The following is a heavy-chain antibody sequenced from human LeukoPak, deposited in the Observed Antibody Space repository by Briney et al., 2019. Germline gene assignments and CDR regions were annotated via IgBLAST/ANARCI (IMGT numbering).Heavy chain of an antibody. CDR1: GFTFSSYS. Sequence: GRSLRLSRAASGFTFSSYSMNWVRQAPGKGLEWVSSISSSSSYIYYADSVKGRFTISRDNAKNSLYLQMNSLRAEDTAVYYCARAPRVSLARHYYGMDVWGQGTTVTVSS. CDR3: ARAPRVSLARHYYGMDV. CDR2: ISSSSSYI. D-gene: IGHD3-3*02. V-gene: IGHV3-21*01. J-gene: IGHJ6*02.